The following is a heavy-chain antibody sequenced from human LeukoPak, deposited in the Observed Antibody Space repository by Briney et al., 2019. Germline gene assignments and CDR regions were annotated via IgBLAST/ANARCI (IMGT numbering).Heavy chain of an antibody. V-gene: IGHV3-7*01. CDR3: ARETRGESDY. J-gene: IGHJ4*01. CDR2: IKQDGSEK. Sequence: GGSLRLSCAASGFNFNKFWMTWVCQAPGKGPEWVANIKQDGSEKYYVDSVKGRFTISRDNAKNSLYLQMNSLRAEDTAMYYCARETRGESDYWGHGTLVTVSS. D-gene: IGHD3-10*01. CDR1: GFNFNKFW.